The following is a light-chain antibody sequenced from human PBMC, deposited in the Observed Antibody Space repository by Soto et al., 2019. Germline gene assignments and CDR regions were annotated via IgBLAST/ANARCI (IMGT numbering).Light chain of an antibody. CDR1: QTIDNT. Sequence: EIVMTQSPATLSLSPGERATLSCRASQTIDNTLAWYQRKPGQAPRLLIYDASTRATGVPARFSGSGSGTEFTLTISSLQPDDFATYYCQQYNTYSAFGQGTKVDI. J-gene: IGKJ1*01. V-gene: IGKV3-15*01. CDR3: QQYNTYSA. CDR2: DAS.